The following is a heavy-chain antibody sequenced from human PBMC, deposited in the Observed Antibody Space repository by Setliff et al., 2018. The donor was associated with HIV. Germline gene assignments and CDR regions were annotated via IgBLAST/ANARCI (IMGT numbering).Heavy chain of an antibody. CDR3: ARVLVRGVIAN. V-gene: IGHV4-34*01. CDR2: TSHSGKT. D-gene: IGHD3-10*01. Sequence: KTSETLSLTCAVYGGPLSGHYWSWIRQPPGQGLEWIGETSHSGKTNYNPSLKSRVTISVDTSKNQFSLKLSSVTAADTAVYYCARVLVRGVIANWGQGTLVTVSS. CDR1: GGPLSGHY. J-gene: IGHJ4*02.